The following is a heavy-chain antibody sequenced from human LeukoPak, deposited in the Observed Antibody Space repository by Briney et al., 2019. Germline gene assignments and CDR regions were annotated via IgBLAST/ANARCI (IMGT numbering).Heavy chain of an antibody. J-gene: IGHJ4*02. D-gene: IGHD5-24*01. CDR3: ASQLGGYNRWDFFDY. V-gene: IGHV4-61*01. CDR1: GGSVSSGSYS. Sequence: PSETLSVTCTVSGGSVSSGSYSWSWIRQPPGKGLDWIGYIYYTGSANYNPSLKSRVTISVDSSKNQFSLRLNSVTAADTAVYYCASQLGGYNRWDFFDYWGQGTLVTVCS. CDR2: IYYTGSA.